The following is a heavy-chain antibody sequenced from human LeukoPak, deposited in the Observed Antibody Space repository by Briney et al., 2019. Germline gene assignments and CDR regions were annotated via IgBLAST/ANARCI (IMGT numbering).Heavy chain of an antibody. V-gene: IGHV3-49*04. Sequence: PGGSLRLSCAASGFTFSSYGIHWVRQAPGKGLEWVGFIRSIPYGGTSEYAASVKGRFTISRDDSESIAYLQMNSLQSDDTAVYYCTRRDSSGWYGAFDIWGQGTMVTVSS. CDR2: IRSIPYGGTS. D-gene: IGHD6-19*01. CDR3: TRRDSSGWYGAFDI. J-gene: IGHJ3*02. CDR1: GFTFSSYG.